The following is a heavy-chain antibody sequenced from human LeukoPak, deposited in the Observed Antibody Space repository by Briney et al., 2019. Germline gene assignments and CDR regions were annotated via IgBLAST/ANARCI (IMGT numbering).Heavy chain of an antibody. CDR1: GFTFSSYA. D-gene: IGHD3-10*01. CDR3: AKDQYYGSGSYYNPALDY. J-gene: IGHJ4*02. V-gene: IGHV3-23*01. CDR2: ISGSGGST. Sequence: GGSLRLXCAASGFTFSSYAMSWVRQAPGKGLEWVSAISGSGGSTYYADSVKGRFTISRDNSKNTLYLQMNSLRAEDTAVYYCAKDQYYGSGSYYNPALDYWGQGTLVTVSS.